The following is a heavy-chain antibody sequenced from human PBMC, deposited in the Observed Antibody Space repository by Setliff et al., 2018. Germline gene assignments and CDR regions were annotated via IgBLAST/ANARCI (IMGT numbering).Heavy chain of an antibody. CDR2: IIPIFGTA. CDR3: ARANCTNGVCYRGEYYYYGMDV. D-gene: IGHD2-8*01. J-gene: IGHJ6*02. V-gene: IGHV1-69*05. CDR1: GGTFSSYA. Sequence: GASVKVSCKASGGTFSSYAISWVRQAPGQGLEWMGGIIPIFGTANYAQKFQGRVTITTDESTSTAYMELSSLRSEDTAVYYCARANCTNGVCYRGEYYYYGMDVWGQGTTVTVSS.